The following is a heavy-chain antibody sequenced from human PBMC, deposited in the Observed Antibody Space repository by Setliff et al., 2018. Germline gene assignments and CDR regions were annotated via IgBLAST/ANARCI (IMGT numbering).Heavy chain of an antibody. CDR3: ARDEIRPITPDY. CDR1: GYTFINYD. CDR2: IRASNDET. D-gene: IGHD1-20*01. J-gene: IGHJ4*02. Sequence: GASVKVSCKASGYTFINYDINWVRQATGQGLEWMGWIRASNDETDYAQKFRGRVTMTTDTSTSTAYMEMRSLTSDDTAVYYCARDEIRPITPDYWGQGTLVTVSS. V-gene: IGHV1-18*01.